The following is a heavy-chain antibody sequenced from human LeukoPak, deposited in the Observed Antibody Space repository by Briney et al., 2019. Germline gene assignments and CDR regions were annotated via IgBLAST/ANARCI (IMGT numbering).Heavy chain of an antibody. CDR2: IYHSGTT. V-gene: IGHV4-30-2*05. D-gene: IGHD5-24*01. CDR3: ARLSGLQAFDY. J-gene: IGHJ4*02. CDR1: GVAISRGGYA. Sequence: SETLSLTCAVSGVAISRGGYAWNWIRQPPGKGLEWIAYIYHSGTTYYNPSLKSRATISVDTSKNQFSLKLSSVTAADTAVYYCARLSGLQAFDYWGQGTLVTVSS.